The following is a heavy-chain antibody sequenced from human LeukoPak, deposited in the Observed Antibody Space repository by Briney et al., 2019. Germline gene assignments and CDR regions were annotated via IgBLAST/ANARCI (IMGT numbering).Heavy chain of an antibody. Sequence: SETLSLTCSVSGGSISRHFWSWIRQPPGKGLVWIAFIHYSGRTKYSPSLQSRVTISIDTSENNFPLKLTSVTAADTAVYYCARLLDNDSSGDPDTFDMWGQGTVVSVSS. CDR2: IHYSGRT. CDR3: ARLLDNDSSGDPDTFDM. V-gene: IGHV4-59*11. D-gene: IGHD3-22*01. CDR1: GGSISRHF. J-gene: IGHJ3*02.